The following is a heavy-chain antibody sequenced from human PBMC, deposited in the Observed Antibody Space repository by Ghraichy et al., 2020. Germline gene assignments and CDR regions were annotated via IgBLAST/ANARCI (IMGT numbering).Heavy chain of an antibody. Sequence: GGSLRLSCAASGFTFSSYAMSGVRRAPGKGLEWVSAISGSGGSTYYADSVKGRFTISRDNSKNTLYLQMNSLRAEDTAVYYCARDGEYSYGYYFDYWGQGTLVTVS. CDR1: GFTFSSYA. CDR3: ARDGEYSYGYYFDY. CDR2: ISGSGGST. V-gene: IGHV3-23*01. J-gene: IGHJ4*02. D-gene: IGHD5-18*01.